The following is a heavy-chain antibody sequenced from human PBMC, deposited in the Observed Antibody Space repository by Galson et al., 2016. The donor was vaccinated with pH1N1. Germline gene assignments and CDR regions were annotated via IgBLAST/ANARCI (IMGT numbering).Heavy chain of an antibody. CDR3: AKDRDGDYTGGDAFDI. CDR1: GITFSNSA. Sequence: SLRLSCAASGITFSNSAMSWVRQAPGKGLEWISVISGSGSSTYYADSVKGRFTIPRDNSKYTLFLQMNSLRVEDTAVNYCAKDRDGDYTGGDAFDIWGQGTMVTVSS. CDR2: ISGSGSST. J-gene: IGHJ3*02. V-gene: IGHV3-23*01. D-gene: IGHD4-17*01.